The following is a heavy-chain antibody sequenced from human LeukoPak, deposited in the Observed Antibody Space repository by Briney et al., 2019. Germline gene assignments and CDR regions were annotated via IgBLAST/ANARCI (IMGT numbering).Heavy chain of an antibody. J-gene: IGHJ6*02. CDR1: GGSFSGYY. CDR2: IHYSGST. Sequence: SETLSLTCAVYGGSFSGYYWSWIRQPPGKGLEWIGYIHYSGSTNYNPSLKSRVTISVDTSKNQFSLKLSSVPAADTAVYYCARGYDFWSGYSPTYYYYGMDVWGQGTTVTVSS. CDR3: ARGYDFWSGYSPTYYYYGMDV. V-gene: IGHV4-59*01. D-gene: IGHD3-3*01.